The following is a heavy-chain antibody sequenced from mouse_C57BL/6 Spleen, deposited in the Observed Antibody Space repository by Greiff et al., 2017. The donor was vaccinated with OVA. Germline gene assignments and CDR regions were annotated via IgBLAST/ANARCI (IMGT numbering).Heavy chain of an antibody. J-gene: IGHJ1*03. CDR1: GYTFTDYN. D-gene: IGHD1-1*01. CDR2: INPNNGGT. Sequence: EVQLQQSGPELVKPGASVKIPCKASGYTFTDYNMDWVKQSHGKSLEWIGDINPNNGGTIYNQKFKGKATLTVDKSSSTAYMELRSLTSEDTAVYYCARRSYYYGPYWYFDVWGTGTTVTVSS. CDR3: ARRSYYYGPYWYFDV. V-gene: IGHV1-18*01.